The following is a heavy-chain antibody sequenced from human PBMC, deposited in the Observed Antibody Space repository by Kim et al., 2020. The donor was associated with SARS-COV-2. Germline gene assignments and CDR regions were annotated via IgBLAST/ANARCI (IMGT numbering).Heavy chain of an antibody. Sequence: GGSLRLSCAASGFTFSTYGMHWVRQAPGKGLEWVAVIWSDGSNKYYADSVKGRFTISRDNSKNTLYLQMNSLRAEDTAVYYCARDLRKGSSFDYWGQVTLVTVSS. CDR3: ARDLRKGSSFDY. J-gene: IGHJ4*02. V-gene: IGHV3-33*01. CDR1: GFTFSTYG. CDR2: IWSDGSNK. D-gene: IGHD3-10*01.